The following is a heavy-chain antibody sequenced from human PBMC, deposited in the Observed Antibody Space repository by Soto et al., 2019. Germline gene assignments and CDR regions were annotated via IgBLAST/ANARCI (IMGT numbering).Heavy chain of an antibody. CDR2: FSAGGRT. Sequence: EVQLLESGGGLVQPGGSLRLSCAASGFSFSSYALSWVRQAPGQGLEWVSTFSAGGRTYYEDSVKGRSTIAKDTSTNTLNLQASSLRAEDTAVYYCAKESMPEHYGDTLFDYWGQGTRVTVSS. J-gene: IGHJ4*02. V-gene: IGHV3-23*01. D-gene: IGHD4-17*01. CDR3: AKESMPEHYGDTLFDY. CDR1: GFSFSSYA.